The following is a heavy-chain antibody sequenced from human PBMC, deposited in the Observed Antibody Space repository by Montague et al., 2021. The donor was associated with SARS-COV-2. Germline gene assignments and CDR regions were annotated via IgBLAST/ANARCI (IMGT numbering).Heavy chain of an antibody. CDR3: ARDPLKSTIFGVDNYYYYGMDV. CDR1: GGSINSGGYY. CDR2: IYYSGST. V-gene: IGHV4-31*03. Sequence: TLSLTCTVSGGSINSGGYYWSWIRQHPGKGLEWIGYIYYSGSTYYNPSLKSRVTISVDTSKNQFSLKLSSVTAADTAVYYCARDPLKSTIFGVDNYYYYGMDVWGQGTTVTVSS. D-gene: IGHD3-3*01. J-gene: IGHJ6*02.